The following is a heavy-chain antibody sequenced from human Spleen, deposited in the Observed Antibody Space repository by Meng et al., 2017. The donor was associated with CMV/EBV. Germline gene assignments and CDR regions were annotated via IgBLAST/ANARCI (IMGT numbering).Heavy chain of an antibody. J-gene: IGHJ6*02. CDR1: GFTFSSYW. V-gene: IGHV3-7*01. D-gene: IGHD3-16*01. CDR2: IKQDGSEK. Sequence: GESLKISCAASGFTFSSYWMSWVRQAPGKGLEWVANIKQDGSEKYYVDSVKGRFTISRDNAKNSPYLQMNSLRAEDTAVYYCARGGEWLSVLIPPYYYYYGMDVWGQGTTVTVSS. CDR3: ARGGEWLSVLIPPYYYYYGMDV.